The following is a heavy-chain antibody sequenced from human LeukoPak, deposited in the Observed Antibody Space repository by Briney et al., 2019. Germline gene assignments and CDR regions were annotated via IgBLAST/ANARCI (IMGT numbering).Heavy chain of an antibody. J-gene: IGHJ6*03. Sequence: GALRLSCAASGFTFSTNGMSWIRQPPGKGPEWIGYIYYSGSTNYNPSLKSRVTISVGTSKNQFSLKLSSVTAADTAVYYCARSWAYALGYYYYMDVWGKGTTVTVSS. D-gene: IGHD2-2*01. CDR2: IYYSGST. CDR3: ARSWAYALGYYYYMDV. V-gene: IGHV4-59*01. CDR1: GFTFSTNG.